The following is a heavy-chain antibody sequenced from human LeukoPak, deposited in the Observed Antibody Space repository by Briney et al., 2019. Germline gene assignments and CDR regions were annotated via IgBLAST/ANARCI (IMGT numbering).Heavy chain of an antibody. Sequence: SETLSLTCTVSGGSISSSSYYRGWIRQPPGKGLEWIGYIYYSGSTNYNPSLESRVTISIDTSKNQFSLKLSSVTAADTAVYYCARQRHSSGRRFDYWGQGTLVTVSS. CDR1: GGSISSSSYY. D-gene: IGHD6-19*01. V-gene: IGHV4-61*05. CDR3: ARQRHSSGRRFDY. CDR2: IYYSGST. J-gene: IGHJ4*02.